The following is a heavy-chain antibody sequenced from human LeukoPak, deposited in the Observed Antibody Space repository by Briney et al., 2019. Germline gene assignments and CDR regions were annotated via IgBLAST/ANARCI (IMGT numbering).Heavy chain of an antibody. CDR1: GGSFSGYY. D-gene: IGHD3-22*01. Sequence: SETLSLTCAVYGGSFSGYYWSWIRQPPGKGLEWIGENYHSGSTNYNPSLKSRVTISVDKSKNQFSLKLSSVTAADTAVYYCARQRYYYDSSGLSAQYYFDYWGQGTLVTVSS. J-gene: IGHJ4*02. CDR3: ARQRYYYDSSGLSAQYYFDY. V-gene: IGHV4-34*01. CDR2: NYHSGST.